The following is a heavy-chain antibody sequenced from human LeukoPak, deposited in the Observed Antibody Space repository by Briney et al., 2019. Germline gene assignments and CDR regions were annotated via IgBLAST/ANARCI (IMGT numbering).Heavy chain of an antibody. V-gene: IGHV3-7*03. CDR3: AEDAPRSSGWFFLDY. Sequence: GGSLRLSCAASGFTFSSYWMSWVRQAPGKGLEWVANIKEDGSEKYYVDSVKGRFTISRDNAKNSLYLQMNSLRAEDTAVYYCAEDAPRSSGWFFLDYWGQGTLVTVSS. D-gene: IGHD6-19*01. CDR2: IKEDGSEK. J-gene: IGHJ4*02. CDR1: GFTFSSYW.